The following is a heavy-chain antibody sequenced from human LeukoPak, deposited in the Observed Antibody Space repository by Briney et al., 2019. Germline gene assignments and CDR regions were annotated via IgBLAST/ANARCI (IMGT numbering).Heavy chain of an antibody. J-gene: IGHJ3*02. Sequence: PGGSLRLSCAAAKFTFSFYGMHWVRQGPGKGLEWVSGITTAADTYYAGSVKGRFTISREDARNLLFLQMNSLRAGDTAVYYCVRVRVGSGAFDIWGQGTMVTVSS. CDR2: ITTAADT. V-gene: IGHV3-13*01. CDR3: VRVRVGSGAFDI. D-gene: IGHD1-26*01. CDR1: KFTFSFYG.